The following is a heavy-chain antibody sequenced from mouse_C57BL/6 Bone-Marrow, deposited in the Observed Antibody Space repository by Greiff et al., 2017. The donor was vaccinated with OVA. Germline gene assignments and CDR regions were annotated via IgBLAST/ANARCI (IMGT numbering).Heavy chain of an antibody. CDR3: ATYDDGHFDY. D-gene: IGHD2-4*01. Sequence: EVQLQQSGAELVKPGASVKLSCTASGFNIKDYYMHWVKQRTEQGLEWIGRIDPEDGETKYDPKFQGKATITADPSSNTAYLQLSSLTSEDTACYYCATYDDGHFDYWGQGPTLTVSS. V-gene: IGHV14-2*01. J-gene: IGHJ2*01. CDR2: IDPEDGET. CDR1: GFNIKDYY.